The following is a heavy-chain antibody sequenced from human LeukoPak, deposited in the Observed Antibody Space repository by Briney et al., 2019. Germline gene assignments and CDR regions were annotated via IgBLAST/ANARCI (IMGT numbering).Heavy chain of an antibody. J-gene: IGHJ6*02. CDR3: AKDNAYSSGSVGMDV. Sequence: GGSLRLSCAASGFTFSSYGMHWVRQAPGKGLEWVAFIRYDGSNKYYADSVKGRFTISRDNSKNTLYLQMNSLRAEDTAVYYCAKDNAYSSGSVGMDVWGQGTTVTVSS. V-gene: IGHV3-30*02. CDR1: GFTFSSYG. CDR2: IRYDGSNK. D-gene: IGHD6-19*01.